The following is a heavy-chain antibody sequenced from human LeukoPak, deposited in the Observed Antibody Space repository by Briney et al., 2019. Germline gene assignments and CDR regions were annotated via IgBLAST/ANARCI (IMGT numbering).Heavy chain of an antibody. Sequence: SQTLSLTCAISGDSVSSNSAAWNWIRQSPSRGLEWLGRTYYRSKWYNDYAVSVKSRITINPDTSKNQFSLQLNSVTPEDTAVYYCARVWRDYYGSGRKGDYFDYWGQGTLVTVSS. J-gene: IGHJ4*02. V-gene: IGHV6-1*01. D-gene: IGHD3-10*01. CDR3: ARVWRDYYGSGRKGDYFDY. CDR1: GDSVSSNSAA. CDR2: TYYRSKWYN.